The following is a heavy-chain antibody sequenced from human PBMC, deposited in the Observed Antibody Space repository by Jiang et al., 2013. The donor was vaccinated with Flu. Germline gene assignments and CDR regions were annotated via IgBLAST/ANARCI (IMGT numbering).Heavy chain of an antibody. Sequence: SRGLEWLGRTYYRSKWYNDYAGSVKSRITINPDTSKNQFSLQLNSVTPEDTAVYYCARGYSSGPPDYWGQGTLVTVSS. CDR2: TYYRSKWYN. V-gene: IGHV6-1*01. D-gene: IGHD6-19*01. J-gene: IGHJ4*02. CDR3: ARGYSSGPPDY.